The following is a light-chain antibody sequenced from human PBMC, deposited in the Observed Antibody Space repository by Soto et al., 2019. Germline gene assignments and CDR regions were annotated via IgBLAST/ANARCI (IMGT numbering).Light chain of an antibody. J-gene: IGLJ1*01. V-gene: IGLV2-14*01. Sequence: LTQPASVSGSPGQSITIPCTGTSSDVGGYNYVSWYQHHPGRAPKLMIYEVSTRPSGVSNRFSGSKSGNTASLTISGLQAEDEADYYCSSYTSSTLFVFGTGTKVTVL. CDR3: SSYTSSTLFV. CDR2: EVS. CDR1: SSDVGGYNY.